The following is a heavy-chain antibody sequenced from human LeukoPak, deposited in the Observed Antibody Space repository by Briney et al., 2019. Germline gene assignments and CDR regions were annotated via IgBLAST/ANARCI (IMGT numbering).Heavy chain of an antibody. CDR2: ITGNGDYT. CDR1: RFTFSNYA. CDR3: AGSDTIGYSPREWDYWYFDL. D-gene: IGHD3-22*01. J-gene: IGHJ2*01. Sequence: GGSLRLSCAASRFTFSNYAMSWVRQAPGKGLEWVSAITGNGDYTDYADSVKGRFTISRDNSKNTAYLQMNSLRSEDTAVYYCAGSDTIGYSPREWDYWYFDLWGRGTLLTVSS. V-gene: IGHV3-23*01.